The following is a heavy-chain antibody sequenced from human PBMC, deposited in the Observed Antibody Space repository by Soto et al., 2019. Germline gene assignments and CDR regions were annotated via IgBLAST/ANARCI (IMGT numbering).Heavy chain of an antibody. CDR1: GGSFSGYY. V-gene: IGHV4-34*01. J-gene: IGHJ4*02. Sequence: QVQLQQWGAGLLKPSETLSLTCAVYGGSFSGYYWSWIRQPPGKGLEWIGEINHSGSTNYNPSLKSRGTISVDTSKNQFSLKLSSVTAADMAVYYCARQARPYCSSASCYSRQESRWGQGTLVTVSS. CDR3: ARQARPYCSSASCYSRQESR. CDR2: INHSGST. D-gene: IGHD2-15*01.